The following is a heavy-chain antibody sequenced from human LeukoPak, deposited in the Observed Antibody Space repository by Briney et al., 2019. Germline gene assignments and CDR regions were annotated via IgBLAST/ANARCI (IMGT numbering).Heavy chain of an antibody. D-gene: IGHD2-2*02. V-gene: IGHV1-2*02. CDR1: GYSFADYY. CDR3: ARVYFGYCSRTSWYNWYFDF. CDR2: INPNSGGT. J-gene: IGHJ2*01. Sequence: ASETVSCKASGYSFADYYMHWVRQAPGQGLEWMGWINPNSGGTNYAHKLQGRLTMTTNTFTSTDYLALRHLRSVAPAGYSRARVYFGYCSRTSWYNWYFDFWGGGTLVTVSS.